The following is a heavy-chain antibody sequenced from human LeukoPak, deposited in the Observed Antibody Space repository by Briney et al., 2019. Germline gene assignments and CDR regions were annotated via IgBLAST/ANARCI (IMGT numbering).Heavy chain of an antibody. CDR2: IWYDGSNK. V-gene: IGHV3-33*06. CDR3: AKGNGGYYYYLDV. J-gene: IGHJ6*03. D-gene: IGHD1-1*01. Sequence: PGGSLRLSCAASGFTFSSYGMHWVRQAPGKGLEWVAVIWYDGSNKYYADSVKGRFTISRHNSQNTLYLQVNSLRAEDTAVYYCAKGNGGYYYYLDVWGKGTTVTVSS. CDR1: GFTFSSYG.